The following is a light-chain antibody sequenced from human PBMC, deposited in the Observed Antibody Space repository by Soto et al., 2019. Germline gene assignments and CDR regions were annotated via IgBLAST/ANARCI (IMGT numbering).Light chain of an antibody. CDR2: DAS. Sequence: DIQVTQSPSSLSASVGDRVTITCRASQTISTYLNWYQQKPGKAPRLLIYDASSLLSGVPSRFSGSGSGTDFTLTIASLQPEDFSTYYCQQSDSTPYTCGQGTK. CDR3: QQSDSTPYT. J-gene: IGKJ2*01. V-gene: IGKV1-39*01. CDR1: QTISTY.